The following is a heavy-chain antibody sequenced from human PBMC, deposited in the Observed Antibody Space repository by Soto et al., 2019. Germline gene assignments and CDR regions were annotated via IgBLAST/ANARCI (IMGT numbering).Heavy chain of an antibody. Sequence: GESLKISCKGSGYSFTSYWIGWVRQMPGKGLEWMGIIYPGDSDTRYSPSFQGQVTISADKSISTAYLQWSSLKASDTAMYYCARPAAAGRGYDVFDIWGKGTMVPVSS. J-gene: IGHJ3*02. D-gene: IGHD6-13*01. V-gene: IGHV5-51*01. CDR3: ARPAAAGRGYDVFDI. CDR1: GYSFTSYW. CDR2: IYPGDSDT.